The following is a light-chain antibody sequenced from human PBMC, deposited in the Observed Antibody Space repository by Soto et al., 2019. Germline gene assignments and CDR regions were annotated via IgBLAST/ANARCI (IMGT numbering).Light chain of an antibody. V-gene: IGKV1-5*01. CDR2: DAS. CDR3: QQYNSYWT. Sequence: DIQMTQSPSTLSASVGDRVTITCRASQRISSWLAWYQQKPGKAPKLPIYDASSLESGVPSRFSGSGSGTEFTLTISSLQPDDFATYYCQQYNSYWTFGQGTKGDIK. J-gene: IGKJ1*01. CDR1: QRISSW.